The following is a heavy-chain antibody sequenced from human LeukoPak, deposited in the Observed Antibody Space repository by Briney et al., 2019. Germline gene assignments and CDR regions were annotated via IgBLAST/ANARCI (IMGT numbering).Heavy chain of an antibody. CDR1: GYTFTDYY. Sequence: GASVKVSCEASGYTFTDYYMHWVRQAPGQGLEWMGWIDPNSGGTNYAQKFQGRVTMTRDTSISTAYMELSRLRSDDTAVFYCARVYADHCGSGVIDYWGQGTLVTVSS. CDR3: ARVYADHCGSGVIDY. CDR2: IDPNSGGT. D-gene: IGHD3-10*01. V-gene: IGHV1-2*02. J-gene: IGHJ4*02.